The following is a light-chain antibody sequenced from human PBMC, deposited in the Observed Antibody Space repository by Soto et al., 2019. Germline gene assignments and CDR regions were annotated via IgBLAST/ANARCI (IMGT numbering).Light chain of an antibody. J-gene: IGKJ2*01. CDR2: DAS. CDR3: QQRSNWPPYT. CDR1: QSVSSY. Sequence: EIVLTQSPATLSLSPGERATLSCRASQSVSSYLAWYQQKPGQAPRLLIYDASNRATGIPARFSGSGSGTVFTLTISRLEPEDSAVYYWQQRSNWPPYTFGQGTKLEIK. V-gene: IGKV3-11*01.